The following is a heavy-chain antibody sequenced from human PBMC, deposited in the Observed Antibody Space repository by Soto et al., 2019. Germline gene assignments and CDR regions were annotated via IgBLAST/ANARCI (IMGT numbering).Heavy chain of an antibody. J-gene: IGHJ5*02. D-gene: IGHD2-15*01. Sequence: ASVKVSCKASAYTFNSYAMHWVRQAPGQGLEWMGRIIPILGIANYAQKFQGRVTITADKSTSTAYMELSSLRSEDTAVYYCARDPDVVVVAATSRWFDPWGQGTLVTVSS. CDR1: AYTFNSYA. V-gene: IGHV1-69*04. CDR3: ARDPDVVVVAATSRWFDP. CDR2: IIPILGIA.